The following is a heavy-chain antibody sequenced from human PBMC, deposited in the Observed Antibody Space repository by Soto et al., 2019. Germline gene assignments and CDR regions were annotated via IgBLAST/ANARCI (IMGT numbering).Heavy chain of an antibody. CDR2: IDPSDSYT. Sequence: GESLKISCKGSGYSFTSYWISWVRQMPGKGLEWMGRIDPSDSYTNYSPSFQGHVTISADKSISTAYLQWSSLKASDTAMYYCATAVSPYYYYGMDVWGQGTTVTVSS. CDR1: GYSFTSYW. V-gene: IGHV5-10-1*01. J-gene: IGHJ6*02. CDR3: ATAVSPYYYYGMDV.